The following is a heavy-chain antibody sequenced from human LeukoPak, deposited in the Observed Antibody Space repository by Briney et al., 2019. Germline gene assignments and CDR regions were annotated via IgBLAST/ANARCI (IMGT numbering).Heavy chain of an antibody. D-gene: IGHD5-24*01. CDR1: GVSISSSSYY. CDR3: ARHKGDGPSGYYYYMDV. Sequence: SETLSLTCTVSGVSISSSSYYWGWIRQPPGKGLEWIGSIYYSGSTYYNPSLKSRVTISVDTSKNQFSLKLSSVTAADTAVYYCARHKGDGPSGYYYYMDVWGKGTTVTISS. V-gene: IGHV4-39*01. J-gene: IGHJ6*03. CDR2: IYYSGST.